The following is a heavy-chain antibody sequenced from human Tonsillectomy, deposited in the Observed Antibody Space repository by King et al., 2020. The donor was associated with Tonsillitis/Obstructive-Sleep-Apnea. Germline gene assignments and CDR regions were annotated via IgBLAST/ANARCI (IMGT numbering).Heavy chain of an antibody. CDR3: ARAGAIAAAADSGIDY. CDR1: GGSISSGGYY. D-gene: IGHD6-13*01. CDR2: IYYSGST. V-gene: IGHV4-31*03. J-gene: IGHJ4*02. Sequence: LQESGPGLVKPSPTLSLTCTVSGGSISSGGYYWSWIRQHPGKGLEWIGYIYYSGSTYYNPSLKSRVTISVDTSKNRFSLKLSSVTAADTAVYYCARAGAIAAAADSGIDYWGQGTLVTVSS.